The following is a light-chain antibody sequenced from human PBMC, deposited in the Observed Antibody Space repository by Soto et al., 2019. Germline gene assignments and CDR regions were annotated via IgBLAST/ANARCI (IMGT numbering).Light chain of an antibody. J-gene: IGKJ1*01. CDR1: QSVSSSY. Sequence: EIVLTQSPGTLSLSPGERATLSCRASQSVSSSYLAWYQQKPGQAPRLLIYGASSRATGIPDGFSGSGSGTDVTLTISRLEPEDFAVYYCQQYGSSPPEWTFGQGTKVEIK. CDR3: QQYGSSPPEWT. V-gene: IGKV3-20*01. CDR2: GAS.